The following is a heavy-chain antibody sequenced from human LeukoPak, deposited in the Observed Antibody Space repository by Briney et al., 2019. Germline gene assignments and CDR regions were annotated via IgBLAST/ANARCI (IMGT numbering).Heavy chain of an antibody. CDR1: GFSFSSYD. D-gene: IGHD1-1*01. CDR3: ARDLAYREMDA. J-gene: IGHJ6*04. V-gene: IGHV3-13*01. Sequence: PGGSLRLSCAASGFSFSSYDMHWVRQVTGKGLEWVSAIGTAGDTHYPGSVKGRFTISRENAENSLYLQMNSLRAGDTAVYYCARDLAYREMDAWGKGTTVTVSS. CDR2: IGTAGDT.